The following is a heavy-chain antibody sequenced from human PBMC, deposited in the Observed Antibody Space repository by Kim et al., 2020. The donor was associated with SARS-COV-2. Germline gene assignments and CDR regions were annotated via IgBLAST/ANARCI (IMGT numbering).Heavy chain of an antibody. J-gene: IGHJ5*01. CDR1: GGSFSGYY. V-gene: IGHV4-34*01. CDR2: INHSGST. Sequence: SETLSLTCAVYGGSFSGYYWSWIRQPPGKGLEWIGEINHSGSTNYNPSLKSRVTISVDTSKNQFSLKLSSLTAADTAVYYCARGSTPQYYYGSGSYLRGTNWFDPWGQGTLVTVSS. CDR3: ARGSTPQYYYGSGSYLRGTNWFDP. D-gene: IGHD3-10*01.